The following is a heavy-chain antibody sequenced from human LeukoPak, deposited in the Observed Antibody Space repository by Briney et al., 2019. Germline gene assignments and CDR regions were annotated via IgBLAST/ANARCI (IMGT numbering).Heavy chain of an antibody. CDR1: GGTFSSYA. CDR2: IIPIFGTA. D-gene: IGHD4-17*01. J-gene: IGHJ4*02. CDR3: ARVRFRTTGPIFDY. Sequence: GSSVKVSCKASGGTFSSYAISWVRQAPGQGLEWMGGIIPIFGTANYAQKFQGRVTITTDESTSTAYMELSSLRSEDTAVYYCARVRFRTTGPIFDYWGQGTLVTVSS. V-gene: IGHV1-69*05.